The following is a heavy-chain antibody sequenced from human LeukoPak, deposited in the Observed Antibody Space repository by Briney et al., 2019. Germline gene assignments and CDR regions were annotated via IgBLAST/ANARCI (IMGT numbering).Heavy chain of an antibody. D-gene: IGHD3-3*01. J-gene: IGHJ5*02. CDR2: INHSGST. V-gene: IGHV4-34*01. CDR1: GGSFSGYY. Sequence: PSETLSLTCASYGGSFSGYYWRWIRQPPGKGLEWIGEINHSGSTNYNPSLKSRVTISVDTSKNQFSLKLSSVTAADTAVYYCARALFYYDFWSGYYLNNWFDPWGQGTLVTVSS. CDR3: ARALFYYDFWSGYYLNNWFDP.